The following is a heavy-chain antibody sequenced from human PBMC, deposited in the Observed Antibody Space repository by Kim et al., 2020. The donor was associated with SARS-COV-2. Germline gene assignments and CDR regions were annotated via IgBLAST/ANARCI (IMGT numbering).Heavy chain of an antibody. CDR1: GETFSGHY. J-gene: IGHJ4*02. V-gene: IGHV4-34*01. CDR3: ARVRVSGSSSYYWALDF. CDR2: INHSGSS. Sequence: SETLSLTCAVYGETFSGHYWTWIRQPPGKGLEWIGEINHSGSSNYNPSLKSWVTTSVDMSKNQFSLRLTSVTAADTAMYYCARVRVSGSSSYYWALDFWGQGTLVTVSS. D-gene: IGHD6-13*01.